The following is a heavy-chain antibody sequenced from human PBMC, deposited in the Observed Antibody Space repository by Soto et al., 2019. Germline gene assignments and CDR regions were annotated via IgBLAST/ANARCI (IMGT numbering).Heavy chain of an antibody. Sequence: GRFLRLSCAASGFTFSSYAMSWVRQAPGKGLEWVSAISGSGGSTYYADSVKGRFTISRDNSKNTLYLQMNSLRAEDTAVYYCAKGSDRRHLRYYYYYMDVWGKGTTVTVSS. D-gene: IGHD3-10*01. CDR3: AKGSDRRHLRYYYYYMDV. J-gene: IGHJ6*03. V-gene: IGHV3-23*01. CDR1: GFTFSSYA. CDR2: ISGSGGST.